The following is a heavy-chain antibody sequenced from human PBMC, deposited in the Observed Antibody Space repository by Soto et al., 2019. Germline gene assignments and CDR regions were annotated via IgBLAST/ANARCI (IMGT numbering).Heavy chain of an antibody. J-gene: IGHJ6*02. Sequence: PGGALRLSCAASGFTFSDYYMSWIRQAPGKGLEWVSYISSSGSTIYYADSVKGRFTISRDNAKNSLYLQMNSLRAEDTAVYYCARSLGYCISTRCRYYYGMDVWGQGTTVTVSS. V-gene: IGHV3-11*01. CDR1: GFTFSDYY. D-gene: IGHD2-2*01. CDR3: ARSLGYCISTRCRYYYGMDV. CDR2: ISSSGSTI.